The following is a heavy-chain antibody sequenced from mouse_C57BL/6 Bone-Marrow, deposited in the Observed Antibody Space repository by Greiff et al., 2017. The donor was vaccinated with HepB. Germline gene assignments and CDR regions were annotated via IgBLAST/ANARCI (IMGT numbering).Heavy chain of an antibody. CDR2: IYPGDGDT. Sequence: QVQLQQSGPELVKPGASVKISCKASGYAFSSSWMNWVKQRPGKGLEWIGRIYPGDGDTNYNGKFKGKATLTADKSSSTAYMQLSSLTSEDSAVYFCARLGHYYGSSYVFAYWGQGTLVTVSA. CDR3: ARLGHYYGSSYVFAY. D-gene: IGHD1-1*01. J-gene: IGHJ3*01. V-gene: IGHV1-82*01. CDR1: GYAFSSSW.